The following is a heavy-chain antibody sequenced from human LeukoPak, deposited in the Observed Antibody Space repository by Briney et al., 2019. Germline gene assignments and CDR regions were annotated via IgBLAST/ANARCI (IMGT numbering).Heavy chain of an antibody. V-gene: IGHV3-23*01. CDR1: GFTFSSYA. D-gene: IGHD3-16*02. CDR2: ISGSGGST. J-gene: IGHJ4*02. Sequence: PGGSLRLSCAASGFTFSSYAMSWVRQAPGKGLEWVSAISGSGGSTYYADSVKGRFTISRDNSKNTLYLQMNSLRAEDTAVYYCAKEYDYVWGSYRSPHYFDYWGQRTLVTVSS. CDR3: AKEYDYVWGSYRSPHYFDY.